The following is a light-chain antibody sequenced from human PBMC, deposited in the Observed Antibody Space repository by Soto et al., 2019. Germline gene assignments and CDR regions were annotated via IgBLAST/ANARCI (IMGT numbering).Light chain of an antibody. Sequence: EIVLTQSPATLSLSPGERATLSCRASQSVGSSLAWYQQKLGQAPRLLIYGASRRATGFPARFSGSGSGTDFTLTISSLQSEDFAVYYCQQYDNWPWTFGQGTKVDIK. CDR1: QSVGSS. V-gene: IGKV3-15*01. CDR3: QQYDNWPWT. J-gene: IGKJ1*01. CDR2: GAS.